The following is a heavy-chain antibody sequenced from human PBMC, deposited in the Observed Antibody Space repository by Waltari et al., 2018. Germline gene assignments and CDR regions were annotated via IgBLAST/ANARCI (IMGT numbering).Heavy chain of an antibody. V-gene: IGHV1-8*01. J-gene: IGHJ4*02. CDR3: ARSYDSGCHAGAY. CDR2: MNPNSGNT. CDR1: GYTFTSYD. D-gene: IGHD6-19*01. Sequence: QVQLEQSGAEVKKPGASVKVSCKASGYTFTSYDINWVRQATGQGLEWMGWMNPNSGNTAFAQKFQGRVTMTRNTSISTAYMELSSLRSEDTAVYYCARSYDSGCHAGAYWGQGTRVTVSS.